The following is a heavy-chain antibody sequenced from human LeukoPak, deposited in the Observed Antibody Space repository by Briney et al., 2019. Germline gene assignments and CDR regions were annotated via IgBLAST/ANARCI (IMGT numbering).Heavy chain of an antibody. J-gene: IGHJ2*01. Sequence: PSETLSLTCTVSGGSISSGGYYWSWIRQHPREGLEWIGYIYYSGSTYYNPSLKSRVTISVDTSKNQFSLKLSSVTAADTAVYYCARPKDTHWGSPWYFDLWGRGTLVTVSS. CDR1: GGSISSGGYY. CDR2: IYYSGST. CDR3: ARPKDTHWGSPWYFDL. D-gene: IGHD7-27*01. V-gene: IGHV4-31*03.